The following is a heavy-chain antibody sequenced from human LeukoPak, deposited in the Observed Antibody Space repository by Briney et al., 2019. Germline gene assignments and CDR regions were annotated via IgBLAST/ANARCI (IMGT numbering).Heavy chain of an antibody. D-gene: IGHD5-12*01. CDR1: GFTFSSYG. CDR3: ATHHGYSGYGYGH. Sequence: GESLTLSCAASGFTFSSYGMNWVRQAPGKGLEWISYISSSTIYYADSVKGRFTISRDNGKNSLYLQMNSLRAEDTAVYYCATHHGYSGYGYGHWGQGTLVTVSS. CDR2: ISSSTI. V-gene: IGHV3-48*01. J-gene: IGHJ4*02.